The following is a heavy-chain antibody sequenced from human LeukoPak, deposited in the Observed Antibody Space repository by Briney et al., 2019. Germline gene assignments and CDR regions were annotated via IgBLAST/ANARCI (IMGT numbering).Heavy chain of an antibody. Sequence: GGSLRLSCAASGFTFSSYEMNWVRQAPGKGLEWVSGINWNGGSTGYADSVKGRFTISRDNAKNSLYLQMNSLRAEDTALYYCASSPLLRYFDYWGQGTLVTVSS. CDR1: GFTFSSYE. CDR3: ASSPLLRYFDY. D-gene: IGHD3-16*01. CDR2: INWNGGST. J-gene: IGHJ4*02. V-gene: IGHV3-20*04.